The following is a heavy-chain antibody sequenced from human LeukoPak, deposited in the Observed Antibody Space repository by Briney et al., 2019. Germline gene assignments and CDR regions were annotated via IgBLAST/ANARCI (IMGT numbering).Heavy chain of an antibody. D-gene: IGHD5-12*01. CDR2: IYYSGST. CDR3: ARHGGESIVAMILHAFDI. V-gene: IGHV4-59*08. Sequence: SETLSLTCTVSGGSISSYSWSWLRPPPGKGLEWIGSIYYSGSTNYNPSLKSRVTMSVDTSKNQFSLKLSSVTAADTAVYYCARHGGESIVAMILHAFDIWGQGSMVTVSS. CDR1: GGSISSYS. J-gene: IGHJ3*02.